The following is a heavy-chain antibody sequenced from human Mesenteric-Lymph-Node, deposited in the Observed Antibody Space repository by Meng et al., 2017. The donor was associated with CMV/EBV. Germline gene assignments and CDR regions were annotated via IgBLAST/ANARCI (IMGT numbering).Heavy chain of an antibody. J-gene: IGHJ5*01. CDR1: GGSISSYC. D-gene: IGHD3-22*01. V-gene: IGHV4-39*07. CDR3: ARDLAESYYYTSSGYFDC. CDR2: ICYSGNT. Sequence: SETLSLTCTVSGGSISSYCWGWIRQSPGKGLEWFGSICYSGNTYCNPSLKSRVIISVDTSRNQFSLKLSSVTAADTAVYYCARDLAESYYYTSSGYFDCWGQGTLVTVSS.